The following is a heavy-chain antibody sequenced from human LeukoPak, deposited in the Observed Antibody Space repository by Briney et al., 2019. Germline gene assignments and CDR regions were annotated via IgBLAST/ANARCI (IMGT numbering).Heavy chain of an antibody. D-gene: IGHD3-9*01. CDR3: ARGGYDILTDP. CDR2: IYTSGST. Sequence: SETLSLTCTVSGGSISSSSYYWGWIRQPAGKGLEWIGRIYTSGSTNYNPSLKSRVTISVDTSKNQFSLKLSSVTAADTAVYYCARGGYDILTDPWGQGTLVTVSS. V-gene: IGHV4-61*02. J-gene: IGHJ5*02. CDR1: GGSISSSSYY.